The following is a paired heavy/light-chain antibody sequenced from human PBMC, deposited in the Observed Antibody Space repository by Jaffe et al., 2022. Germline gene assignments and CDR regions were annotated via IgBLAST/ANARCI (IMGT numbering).Light chain of an antibody. V-gene: IGKV1-12*01. CDR3: QQLNSFPLT. CDR1: QGVSSW. CDR2: AAS. J-gene: IGKJ4*01. Sequence: DIQMTQSPSSVSASVGDRVTITCRASQGVSSWLAWYQQKPGKAPKLLIYAASSLQSGVPSRFSGSGSGTDFTLTISSLQPEDFATYFCQQLNSFPLTFGGGTKVEIK.
Heavy chain of an antibody. J-gene: IGHJ3*02. CDR2: IRSKTYGGTT. CDR1: GFTFGDYA. CDR3: ARDRTERLGDAFDI. Sequence: EVQLVESGGGLVQPGRSLRLSCTAYGFTFGDYAMSWVRQAPGKGLEWVGFIRSKTYGGTTEYAASVKGTFTISRDDSKSVAYLQMNSLKTDDTAMYYCARDRTERLGDAFDIWGQGTMVTVSS. V-gene: IGHV3-49*04. D-gene: IGHD1-1*01.